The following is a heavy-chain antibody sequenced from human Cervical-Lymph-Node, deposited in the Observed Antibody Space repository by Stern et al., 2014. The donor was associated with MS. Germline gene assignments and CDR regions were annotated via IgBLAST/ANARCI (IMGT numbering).Heavy chain of an antibody. J-gene: IGHJ4*02. D-gene: IGHD4-17*01. Sequence: QVQLQESGPGLVKPSGTLSLTCAVSGDSITSSNWWSWVRQSPGKGLEWIGEIHHSGTTYYNPSLKSRVTISVDKSKNQFSLKVSSVTAADTAVYYCARVKSGDYFDYWGQGTLVTVSS. CDR1: GDSITSSNW. CDR3: ARVKSGDYFDY. CDR2: IHHSGTT. V-gene: IGHV4-4*02.